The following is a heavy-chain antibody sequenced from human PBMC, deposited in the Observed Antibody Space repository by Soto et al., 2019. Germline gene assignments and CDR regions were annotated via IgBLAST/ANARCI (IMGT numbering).Heavy chain of an antibody. V-gene: IGHV4-30-2*01. CDR2: IYHTGAA. CDR3: VRASYISPVGP. J-gene: IGHJ5*02. Sequence: QLQLQESGSGLVKPSQTLSLTCAVSRGSIDSGGYSWNWFRQPPGRGLVWIGYIYHTGAAHYNASLEGRVSLSVDMSKNQFSLQMTSVTAADTAVDYCVRASYISPVGPWGQGIFVTVSS. CDR1: RGSIDSGGYS. D-gene: IGHD3-10*01.